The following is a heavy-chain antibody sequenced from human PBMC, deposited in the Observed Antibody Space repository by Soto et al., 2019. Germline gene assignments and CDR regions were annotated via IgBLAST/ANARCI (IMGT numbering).Heavy chain of an antibody. D-gene: IGHD3-9*01. Sequence: GVSLRLSCAASGFTFSSYSMNWVRQAPGKGLEWVSSISSSSSYIYYADSVKGRFTISRDNAKNSLYLQMNSLRAEDTAVYYCARDPLHYDILTGYYFPGWFDPWGQGTLVTVSS. CDR1: GFTFSSYS. J-gene: IGHJ5*02. CDR3: ARDPLHYDILTGYYFPGWFDP. V-gene: IGHV3-21*01. CDR2: ISSSSSYI.